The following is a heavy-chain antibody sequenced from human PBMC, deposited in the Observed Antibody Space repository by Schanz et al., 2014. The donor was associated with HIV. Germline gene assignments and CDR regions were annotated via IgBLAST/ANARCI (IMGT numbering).Heavy chain of an antibody. CDR3: ASDGSGSYLTLSLLYYGMDV. D-gene: IGHD3-10*01. V-gene: IGHV3-23*01. Sequence: EVQLLESGGGLLQPGGSLRLSCAASGFSFSSYAMSWVRQAPGKGLEWVSVISDSGGSTYYADSVKGRFTISRDNSKNTLYLQMNSLTAEDTAVYYCASDGSGSYLTLSLLYYGMDVWGQGTTVTVSS. CDR2: ISDSGGST. CDR1: GFSFSSYA. J-gene: IGHJ6*02.